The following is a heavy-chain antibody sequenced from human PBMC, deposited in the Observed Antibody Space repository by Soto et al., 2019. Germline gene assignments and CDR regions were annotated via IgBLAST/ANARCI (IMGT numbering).Heavy chain of an antibody. CDR3: AKERSSGYYFFDY. CDR1: GFTFSNYA. V-gene: IGHV3-23*01. J-gene: IGHJ4*02. Sequence: GGSLRLSCAAAGFTFSNYAMSWVSQAPGEGLEWVSTISGSDGSTYYADSVKGRFTISRDISKNTLYLQMNSLRAEDTAIYYCAKERSSGYYFFDYWGQGTLVTVSS. CDR2: ISGSDGST. D-gene: IGHD5-12*01.